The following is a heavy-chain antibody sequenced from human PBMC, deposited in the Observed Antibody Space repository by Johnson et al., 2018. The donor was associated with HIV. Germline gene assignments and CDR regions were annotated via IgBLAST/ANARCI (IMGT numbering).Heavy chain of an antibody. Sequence: VQLVESGGGLVQPGGSLRLSCAASGFTFDDYAMHWVRQAPGKGLEWVSGISWDGGSTYYADAVKGRFTISRDNSKNSLYLQMNSLRVEDTAVYYCAKEGITMEVDIWGQGTMVTVSA. V-gene: IGHV3-43D*03. CDR1: GFTFDDYA. D-gene: IGHD3-10*01. CDR3: AKEGITMEVDI. CDR2: ISWDGGST. J-gene: IGHJ3*02.